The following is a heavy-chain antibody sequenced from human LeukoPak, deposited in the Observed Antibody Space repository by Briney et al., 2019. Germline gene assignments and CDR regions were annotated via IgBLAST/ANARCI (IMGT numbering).Heavy chain of an antibody. CDR1: GGSIRSYY. D-gene: IGHD1-26*01. CDR3: AKSGGYGLIDY. V-gene: IGHV4-59*08. Sequence: SETLSLTCTVSGGSIRSYYWSWIRQPPGKGLEWIGYIYYSGSTNYNPSLKSRVTISVDTSKNQFSLKLNSVTAADTAMYYCAKSGGYGLIDYWGQGTLVTVSS. CDR2: IYYSGST. J-gene: IGHJ4*02.